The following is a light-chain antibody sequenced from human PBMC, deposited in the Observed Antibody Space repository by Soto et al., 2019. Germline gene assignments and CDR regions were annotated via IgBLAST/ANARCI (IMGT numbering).Light chain of an antibody. Sequence: DIQMTQSPSSLSAFVGDRVTITCRASQDIGNFLAWYQQKPGKVPKLLIYAASTLQSGVPSRFSGSGSGTDFTLTISRLEPEDFAVYYCQQYGSSPLLTFGGGTKVDIK. CDR1: QDIGNF. CDR2: AAS. CDR3: QQYGSSPLLT. J-gene: IGKJ4*01. V-gene: IGKV1-27*01.